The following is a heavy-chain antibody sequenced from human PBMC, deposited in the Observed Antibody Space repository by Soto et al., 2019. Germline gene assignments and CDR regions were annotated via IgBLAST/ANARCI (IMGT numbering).Heavy chain of an antibody. Sequence: EVQLVESGGGLVKPGGSLRLSCAASGFTFSSHNMNWVRQAPGKGLEWISFISVSSGDIYYAESVKGRFTISRDNSKNSLYLQMNSLRAEDTAVYYCVGGGLSNYAGDYWGQGTLVTVSS. CDR1: GFTFSSHN. J-gene: IGHJ4*02. V-gene: IGHV3-21*01. CDR2: ISVSSGDI. CDR3: VGGGLSNYAGDY. D-gene: IGHD4-4*01.